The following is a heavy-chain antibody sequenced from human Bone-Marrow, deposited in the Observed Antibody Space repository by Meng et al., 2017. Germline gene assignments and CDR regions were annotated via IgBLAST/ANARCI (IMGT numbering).Heavy chain of an antibody. CDR1: GGSSSSGGYY. V-gene: IGHV4-31*01. D-gene: IGHD3-16*01. CDR2: IYYSGTT. CDR3: ARDIRQGGNIWFDP. J-gene: IGHJ5*02. Sequence: QESGPDRVKPSPTLSLTCTVSGGSSSSGGYYWSWIRQHPGKGLEWIGYIYYSGTTYYNPSLSSLVTISVDTSKNQFSLNLSSVTAADTAVYYCARDIRQGGNIWFDPWGQGTLVTVSS.